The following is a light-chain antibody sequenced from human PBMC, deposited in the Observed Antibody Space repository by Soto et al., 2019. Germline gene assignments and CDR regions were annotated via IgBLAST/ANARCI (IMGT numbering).Light chain of an antibody. V-gene: IGKV3-20*01. Sequence: EIVLTQSPGTLSLSPGERATLSCRASQSVSGIYLAWYQQKPGQAPRLLIYGASSRATGIPDRFSGSGSGTDFTLTISRLEPEDFAVYYCQQYSTSPTFGGGTKVDIK. CDR3: QQYSTSPT. CDR1: QSVSGIY. J-gene: IGKJ4*01. CDR2: GAS.